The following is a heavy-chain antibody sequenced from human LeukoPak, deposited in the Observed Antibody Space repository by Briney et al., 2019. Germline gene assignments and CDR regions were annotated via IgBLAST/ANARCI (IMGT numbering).Heavy chain of an antibody. J-gene: IGHJ4*02. D-gene: IGHD3-16*01. CDR2: ISSSGSTK. Sequence: PGGSLRLSCAASGFTFSSYEMNWVRQAPGKGLEWVSYISSSGSTKYYADSLKGRFTISRDNAKNSLYLQMNSLRAEDTAVYYCARNLGYFDYWGQGTLLTVSS. CDR3: ARNLGYFDY. CDR1: GFTFSSYE. V-gene: IGHV3-48*03.